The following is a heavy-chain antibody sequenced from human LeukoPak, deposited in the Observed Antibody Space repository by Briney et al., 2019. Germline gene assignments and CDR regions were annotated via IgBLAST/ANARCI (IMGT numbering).Heavy chain of an antibody. CDR3: ASWTVPRSRFRRWEWLASFDY. J-gene: IGHJ4*02. V-gene: IGHV4-34*01. D-gene: IGHD3-3*01. CDR1: GGSFSGYY. Sequence: SETLSLTCAVYGGSFSGYYWSWIRQPPGKGLEWIGEINHSGSTNYNPSLKSRVTISVDTSKNQFSLKLSSVTAADTPGYYCASWTVPRSRFRRWEWLASFDYWGQGTLVTVSS. CDR2: INHSGST.